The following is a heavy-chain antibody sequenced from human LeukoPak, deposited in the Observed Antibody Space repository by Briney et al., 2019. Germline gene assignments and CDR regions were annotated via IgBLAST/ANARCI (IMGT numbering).Heavy chain of an antibody. D-gene: IGHD5-24*01. J-gene: IGHJ4*02. Sequence: TSETLSLTCTVSGVSISSYYWSWIRQPPGKGLEWIGYIYYSGNTNYSPSLKSRVTTSVDTSKNQFSLKLSSVTAADTAVYYCARGGSRDGYNRPLDYWGQGTLVTVSS. CDR3: ARGGSRDGYNRPLDY. CDR2: IYYSGNT. V-gene: IGHV4-59*01. CDR1: GVSISSYY.